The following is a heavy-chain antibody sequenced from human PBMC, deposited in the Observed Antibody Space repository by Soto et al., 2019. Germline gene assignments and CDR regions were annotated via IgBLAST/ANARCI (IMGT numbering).Heavy chain of an antibody. D-gene: IGHD1-26*01. J-gene: IGHJ5*02. CDR1: GASIRSYY. Sequence: PSETLSLTCSVSGASIRSYYWHWIRQPPGKGLEWIGYVYTSDYTRYSSSLKSRVTISVDTSKSQFYLRLTSMTAADTAVYYCARDMHAGFTHYFDPWGQGTLVTVSS. CDR2: VYTSDYT. V-gene: IGHV4-4*08. CDR3: ARDMHAGFTHYFDP.